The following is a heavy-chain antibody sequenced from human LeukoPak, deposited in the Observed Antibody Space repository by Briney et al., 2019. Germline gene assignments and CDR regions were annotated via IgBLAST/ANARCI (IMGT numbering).Heavy chain of an antibody. J-gene: IGHJ4*02. V-gene: IGHV1-2*04. D-gene: IGHD3-22*01. CDR1: GYTFTGYY. Sequence: VASVKVSCKASGYTFTGYYMHWVRQAPGQGLEWMGWINPNSGGTNYAQKFQGWVTMTRDTSISTAYMELSRLRSDDTAVYYCARVGYDSSGYLGHWGQGTLVTVSS. CDR2: INPNSGGT. CDR3: ARVGYDSSGYLGH.